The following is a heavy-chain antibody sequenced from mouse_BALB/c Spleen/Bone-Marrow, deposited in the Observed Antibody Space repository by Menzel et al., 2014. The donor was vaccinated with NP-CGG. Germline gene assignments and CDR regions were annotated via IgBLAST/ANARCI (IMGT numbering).Heavy chain of an antibody. V-gene: IGHV5-17*02. CDR3: ARDRYDEYFDV. CDR1: GFTFSSFG. Sequence: EVMLVESGGGLVQPGGSRKLSCAASGFTFSSFGMHWVRQAPEKGLEWVAYISSGSSTIYCADTVKGRLTISRDNPKNTLFLQMTSLRSEDTAMYYCARDRYDEYFDVWGAGTTVTVSS. CDR2: ISSGSSTI. D-gene: IGHD2-14*01. J-gene: IGHJ1*01.